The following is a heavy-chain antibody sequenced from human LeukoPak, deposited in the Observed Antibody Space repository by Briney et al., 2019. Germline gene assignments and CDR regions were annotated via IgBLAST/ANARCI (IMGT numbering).Heavy chain of an antibody. CDR3: VREKQVFYY. CDR1: GLTFSSYW. V-gene: IGHV3-74*01. CDR2: INSDGSST. J-gene: IGHJ4*02. Sequence: GGSLRLSCAASGLTFSSYWMHWVRQAPGKGLVWVSRINSDGSSTSYADSVKGRFTISRDNAKNTLYLQMNSLRAEDTAVYYCVREKQVFYYWGEGTLVTLSA.